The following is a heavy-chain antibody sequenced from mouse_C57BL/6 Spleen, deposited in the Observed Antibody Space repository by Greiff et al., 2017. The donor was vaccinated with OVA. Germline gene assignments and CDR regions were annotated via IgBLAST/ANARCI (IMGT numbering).Heavy chain of an antibody. Sequence: EVQLQQSGPGLVKPSQSLSLTCSVTGYSITSGYYWNWIRQFPGNKLEWMGYISYDGSNNYNPSLKNRISITRDTSKNQFFLKLNSVTTEDTATYYCAREGDYVRFAYWGQGTLVTVSA. CDR2: ISYDGSN. D-gene: IGHD2-4*01. CDR3: AREGDYVRFAY. CDR1: GYSITSGYY. J-gene: IGHJ3*01. V-gene: IGHV3-6*01.